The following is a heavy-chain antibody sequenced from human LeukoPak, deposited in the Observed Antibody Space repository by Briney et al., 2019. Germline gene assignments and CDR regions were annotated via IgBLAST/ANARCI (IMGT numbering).Heavy chain of an antibody. J-gene: IGHJ4*02. D-gene: IGHD3-3*02. CDR3: ASRAHFWSGPGG. Sequence: ASVKVSCKASGYTFTSYAVHWVRQAPGQRLEWMGWINAGNGNTKYSQKFQGRVTITRDTSASTAYMELSSLRAEDTAVYYCASRAHFWSGPGGWGQGTLVTVSS. V-gene: IGHV1-3*01. CDR1: GYTFTSYA. CDR2: INAGNGNT.